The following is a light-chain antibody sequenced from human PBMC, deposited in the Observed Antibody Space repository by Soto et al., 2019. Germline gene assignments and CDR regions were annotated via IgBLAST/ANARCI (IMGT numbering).Light chain of an antibody. CDR2: DAS. V-gene: IGKV3-20*01. Sequence: EIVLTQSPSTLSFSPAERAILSCRASQSVSSNLAWYQQKPGLAPTLLIFDASNRASGVPDRFTGGGSGTDFTLTIRRLEPEDFALYYCQHYGGSPITFGQGTRLEIK. CDR3: QHYGGSPIT. CDR1: QSVSSN. J-gene: IGKJ5*01.